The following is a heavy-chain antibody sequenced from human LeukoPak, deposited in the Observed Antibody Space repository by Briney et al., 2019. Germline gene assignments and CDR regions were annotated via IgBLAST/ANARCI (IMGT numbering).Heavy chain of an antibody. J-gene: IGHJ4*02. CDR2: ISADGSDT. CDR3: TKDWSADY. V-gene: IGHV3-23*01. CDR1: GFTFSNYA. Sequence: GGSLRLSCAASGFTFSNYAVTWVRQAPGKGLEWVSAISADGSDTKYAASVKGRSTISRDNSKNALFLQMNSLRVEDTAVYYCTKDWSADYWGQGTLVTVSS.